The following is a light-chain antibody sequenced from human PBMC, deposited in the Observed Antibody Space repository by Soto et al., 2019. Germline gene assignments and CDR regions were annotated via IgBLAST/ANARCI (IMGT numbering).Light chain of an antibody. Sequence: QAVVTQPPSVSGAPGQRVTISCTGSSSNIGAGYDVHWYQQLPGTAPKLLIYGNSNRPSGVPDRFSGSKSGTSASLAITGXXAXXXXXXYCQSYDSSLSVGVFGGGTKVTVL. CDR3: QSYDSSLSVGV. CDR2: GNS. CDR1: SSNIGAGYD. V-gene: IGLV1-40*01. J-gene: IGLJ2*01.